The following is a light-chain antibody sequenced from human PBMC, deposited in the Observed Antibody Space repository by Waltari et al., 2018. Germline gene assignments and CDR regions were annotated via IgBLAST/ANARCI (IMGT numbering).Light chain of an antibody. CDR1: NIGDKS. CDR3: QVWDSNEEV. CDR2: YDD. J-gene: IGLJ2*01. Sequence: SYVLTQPPSVSVAPGKTASITCGGNNIGDKSVHWYQQKPGQAPVSVIYYDDDRPSGIPERFSGSNSGNTATLTISSVEAGDEADYYCQVWDSNEEVFGGGTKLTVL. V-gene: IGLV3-21*04.